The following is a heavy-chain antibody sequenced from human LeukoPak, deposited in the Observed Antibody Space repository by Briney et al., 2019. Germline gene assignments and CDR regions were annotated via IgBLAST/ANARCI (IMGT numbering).Heavy chain of an antibody. CDR3: AKDSSSSWRSYYMDV. CDR2: IRYDGSNK. D-gene: IGHD6-13*01. CDR1: GFTFSSYG. Sequence: GGSLRLSCAASGFTFSSYGMHWVRQAPGKGLEWVAFIRYDGSNKYYADSVKGRFTISRDNSKNTLYLQMNSLRAEDTAVYYCAKDSSSSWRSYYMDVWGKGTTVTVSS. V-gene: IGHV3-30*02. J-gene: IGHJ6*03.